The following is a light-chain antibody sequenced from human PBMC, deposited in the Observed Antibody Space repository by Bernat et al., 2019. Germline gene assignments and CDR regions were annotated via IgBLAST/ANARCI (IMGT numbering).Light chain of an antibody. CDR2: GAS. J-gene: IGKJ1*01. CDR1: QSVSSTF. V-gene: IGKV3-20*01. Sequence: EIVLTQSPDTLSLSPGERATLSCRASQSVSSTFLAWYQQKPGQAPSLLFYGASSRATGIPDRFSGSGSGTDFTLTISRLEPEYFAVYYCQQYGRSPWTFGQGTKVEIK. CDR3: QQYGRSPWT.